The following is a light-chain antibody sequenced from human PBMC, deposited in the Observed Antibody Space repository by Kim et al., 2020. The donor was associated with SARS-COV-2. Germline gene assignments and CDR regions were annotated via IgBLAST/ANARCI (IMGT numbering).Light chain of an antibody. J-gene: IGKJ1*01. V-gene: IGKV3-15*01. Sequence: EILMTQSPTTLSVSPGERATLSCRASQSISSSLAWYQQKPGQAPRLLIYDSSTRATGISARFSGIGSGTEFTLTISSLQSEDFAVYYCQQYNNWPRTFGQGTKVDIK. CDR3: QQYNNWPRT. CDR1: QSISSS. CDR2: DSS.